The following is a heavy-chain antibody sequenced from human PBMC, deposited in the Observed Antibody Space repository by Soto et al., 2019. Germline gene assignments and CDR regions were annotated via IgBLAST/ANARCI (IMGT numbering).Heavy chain of an antibody. V-gene: IGHV3-30*18. CDR2: ISYDGRNE. CDR3: AKSITTSGDSTGQGVVLDN. Sequence: QVQLVESGGGVVQPGRSLRLSCAASGFSFSAFGMHWVRQAPGKGLEWVGVISYDGRNEYYADSVRGRFTVSRDNSKSTLYLQMNSLRAEDTAVYYCAKSITTSGDSTGQGVVLDNWGPGTLVIVSS. J-gene: IGHJ4*02. D-gene: IGHD3-3*01. CDR1: GFSFSAFG.